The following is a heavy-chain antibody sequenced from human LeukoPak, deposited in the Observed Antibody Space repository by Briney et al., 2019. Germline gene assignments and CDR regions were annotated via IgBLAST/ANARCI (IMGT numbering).Heavy chain of an antibody. CDR1: GGSISSGSYF. CDR3: ARELAGYGKLDY. CDR2: IYTNGGS. J-gene: IGHJ4*02. D-gene: IGHD5-12*01. V-gene: IGHV4-61*02. Sequence: PSQTLSLTCTVSGGSISSGSYFWRWIRQPAGKGLEWVGRIYTNGGSSYNPSLKSRITISPDTSKNQFSLKLSSVTAADTAVYYCARELAGYGKLDYWGQGILVTVSS.